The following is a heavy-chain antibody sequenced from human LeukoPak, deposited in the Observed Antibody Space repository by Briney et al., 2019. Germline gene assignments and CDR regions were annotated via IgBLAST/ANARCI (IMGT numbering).Heavy chain of an antibody. D-gene: IGHD3-22*01. CDR2: IYSGGST. CDR1: GFTVSSNY. CDR3: ARYKYDSSGYPYYFDY. Sequence: GSLRLSCAASGFTVSSNYMSWVRQAPGKGLEWVSVIYSGGSTYYADSVKGRFTISRHNSKNTLYLQVNSLRAEDTAVYYCARYKYDSSGYPYYFDYWGQGTLVTVSS. J-gene: IGHJ4*02. V-gene: IGHV3-53*04.